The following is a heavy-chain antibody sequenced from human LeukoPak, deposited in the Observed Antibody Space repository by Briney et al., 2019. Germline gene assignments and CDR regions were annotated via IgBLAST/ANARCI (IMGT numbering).Heavy chain of an antibody. Sequence: SETLSLTCTVSGGSISSSSYYWGWIRQPPGKGLEWIGSIYYSGSTYYNPSLKSRVTISVDTSKNQFSLKLSSVTAADTAVYYCARECSTTSCQFIRFDYWGQGTLVTVSS. CDR3: ARECSTTSCQFIRFDY. CDR2: IYYSGST. J-gene: IGHJ4*02. V-gene: IGHV4-39*02. CDR1: GGSISSSSYY. D-gene: IGHD2-2*01.